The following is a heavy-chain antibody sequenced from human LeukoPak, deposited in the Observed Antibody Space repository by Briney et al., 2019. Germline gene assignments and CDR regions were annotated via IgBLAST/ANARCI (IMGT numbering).Heavy chain of an antibody. V-gene: IGHV3-23*01. CDR2: ISGSGGST. J-gene: IGHJ4*02. Sequence: GGSLRLSCAASGFTFSSYAMSWVRQAPGKGLEWASAISGSGGSTYYADSVKGRFTISRDNSKNTLYLQMNSLRAEDTAVYYCANSGLGAVALYFDYWGQGTLVTVSS. D-gene: IGHD6-19*01. CDR3: ANSGLGAVALYFDY. CDR1: GFTFSSYA.